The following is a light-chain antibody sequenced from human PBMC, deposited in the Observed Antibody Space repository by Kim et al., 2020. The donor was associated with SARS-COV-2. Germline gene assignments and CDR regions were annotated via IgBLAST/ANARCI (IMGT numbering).Light chain of an antibody. Sequence: SYELTQPPSVSVAPGKTARITCGGNNIGSKSVHWYQQKPGQAPVLVIYYDSDRPSGIPERFSGSNSGNTATLTISRVGAGDEADYYCQVWDSSSDHPWVFGGGTQLTVL. CDR1: NIGSKS. J-gene: IGLJ3*02. V-gene: IGLV3-21*04. CDR3: QVWDSSSDHPWV. CDR2: YDS.